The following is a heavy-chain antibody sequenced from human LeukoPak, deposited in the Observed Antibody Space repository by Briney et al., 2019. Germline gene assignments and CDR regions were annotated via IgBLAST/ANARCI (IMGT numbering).Heavy chain of an antibody. D-gene: IGHD4-23*01. J-gene: IGHJ2*01. CDR2: ISAYNGNT. CDR1: GYTFTSYG. V-gene: IGHV1-18*01. CDR3: ARDQNLWMTTVVKGDWYFDL. Sequence: ASVKVSCKASGYTFTSYGISWVRQAPGQGLEWMGWISAYNGNTNYAQKLQGRVTMTTDTSTSTAYMQLRSMRSDDTAVYYCARDQNLWMTTVVKGDWYFDLWGRGTLVTVSS.